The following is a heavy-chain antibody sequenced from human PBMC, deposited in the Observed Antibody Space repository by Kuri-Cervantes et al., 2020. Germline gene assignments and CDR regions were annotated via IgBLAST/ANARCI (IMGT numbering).Heavy chain of an antibody. Sequence: ASVKVSCKASGYTFTSYAMHWVRQAPGQRLEWMGWINAGNGNTKYSQKFQGRVTITRDTSASTAYMELSSLRSEDTAVYYCARGIAVVAAAVTGYYFDYWGQGTLVTVSS. CDR3: ARGIAVVAAAVTGYYFDY. J-gene: IGHJ4*02. V-gene: IGHV1-3*01. CDR1: GYTFTSYA. D-gene: IGHD6-13*01. CDR2: INAGNGNT.